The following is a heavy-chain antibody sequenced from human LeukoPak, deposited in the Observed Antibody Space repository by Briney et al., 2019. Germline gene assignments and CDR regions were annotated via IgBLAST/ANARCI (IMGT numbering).Heavy chain of an antibody. CDR1: GFTFSSYS. CDR2: IYSGGST. V-gene: IGHV3-53*01. J-gene: IGHJ6*02. CDR3: ARYCSGGSCYPYYYGMDV. D-gene: IGHD2-15*01. Sequence: GGSLRLSCAASGFTFSSYSMSWVRQAPGKGLEWVSVIYSGGSTYYADSVKGRFTISRDNSKNTLYLQMNSLRAEDTAVYYCARYCSGGSCYPYYYGMDVWGQGTTVTVSS.